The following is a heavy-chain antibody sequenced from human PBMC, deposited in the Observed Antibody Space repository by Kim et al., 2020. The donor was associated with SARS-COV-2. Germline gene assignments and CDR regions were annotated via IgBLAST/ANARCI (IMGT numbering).Heavy chain of an antibody. Sequence: GGSLRLSCAASGFTFDDYAMHWVRQVPGKGLEWVSFISWDGNNIYYGDSVKGRLTISRDHTKNSLYLQMNSLRPEDTALYYCAKDMGGGVVLEVTPTSRSYYYGMDVWGQGTTVTVS. CDR2: ISWDGNNI. D-gene: IGHD2-15*01. V-gene: IGHV3-43D*03. CDR3: AKDMGGGVVLEVTPTSRSYYYGMDV. J-gene: IGHJ6*02. CDR1: GFTFDDYA.